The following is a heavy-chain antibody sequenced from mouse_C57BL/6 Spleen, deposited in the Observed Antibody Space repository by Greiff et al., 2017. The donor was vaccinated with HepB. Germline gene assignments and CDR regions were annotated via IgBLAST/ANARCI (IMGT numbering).Heavy chain of an antibody. J-gene: IGHJ2*01. CDR1: GSTFTDYY. CDR3: ARGETGNYFDY. Sequence: EVQLQQSGPVLVKPGASVKMSCKASGSTFTDYYMNWVKQSHGKSLEWIGVINPYNGGTSYNQKFKGKATLTVDKSSSTAYMELNSLTSEDSAVYYCARGETGNYFDYWGQGTTLTVSS. D-gene: IGHD4-1*01. CDR2: INPYNGGT. V-gene: IGHV1-19*01.